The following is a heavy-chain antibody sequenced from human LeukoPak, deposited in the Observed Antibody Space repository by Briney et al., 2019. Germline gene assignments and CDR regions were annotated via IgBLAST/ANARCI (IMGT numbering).Heavy chain of an antibody. Sequence: SVKVSCKASGGTFSSYAISWVRQAPGQGLEWMGGIIPIFGTANYAQKFQGRVTITTDESTSTAYMELSSLRSEDTAVYYCARGLFAGSTSCYDYWGQGTLVTVSS. D-gene: IGHD2-2*01. CDR1: GGTFSSYA. CDR2: IIPIFGTA. J-gene: IGHJ4*02. CDR3: ARGLFAGSTSCYDY. V-gene: IGHV1-69*05.